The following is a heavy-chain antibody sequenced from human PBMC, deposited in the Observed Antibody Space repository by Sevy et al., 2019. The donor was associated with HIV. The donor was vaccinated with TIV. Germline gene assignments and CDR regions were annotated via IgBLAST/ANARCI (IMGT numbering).Heavy chain of an antibody. CDR3: ARKPRGSLYSSSWPPGHWFDP. Sequence: ASVKVSCKASGYTFTSYGISWVRQAPGQGLEWMGWISAYNGNTNYPQKLQGRVTMTTDTSTSTAYMELRSLRSDDTAVYYCARKPRGSLYSSSWPPGHWFDPWGQGTLVTVSS. D-gene: IGHD6-13*01. CDR1: GYTFTSYG. CDR2: ISAYNGNT. V-gene: IGHV1-18*04. J-gene: IGHJ5*02.